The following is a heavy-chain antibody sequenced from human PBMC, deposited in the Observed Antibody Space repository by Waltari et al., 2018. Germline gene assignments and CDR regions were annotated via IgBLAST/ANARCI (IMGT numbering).Heavy chain of an antibody. CDR1: GYSISTVESF. CDR2: IYHSGNP. D-gene: IGHD3-16*01. Sequence: QVQLQESGPGLLRPSETLSLTCAVSGYSISTVESFWGWIRQPPGKGLEWLGSIYHSGNPFDNPSLKSPVTISVDTSKNHFSLTLRSVTAADTAVYFCARDLGHKVDVWGQGTTVTVSS. V-gene: IGHV4-38-2*02. CDR3: ARDLGHKVDV. J-gene: IGHJ6*02.